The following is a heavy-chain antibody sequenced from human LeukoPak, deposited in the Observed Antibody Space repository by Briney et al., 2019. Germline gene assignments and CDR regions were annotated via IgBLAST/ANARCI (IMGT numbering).Heavy chain of an antibody. CDR1: GYSISSGYY. CDR2: IYHSGST. J-gene: IGHJ4*02. V-gene: IGHV4-38-2*02. CDR3: ARDCSGGSCQIDY. D-gene: IGHD2-15*01. Sequence: SETLSLTCTVSGYSISSGYYWGWIRQPPGKGLEWIGSIYHSGSTYYNPSLKSRVTISVDTSKNQFSLKLSSVTAADTAVYYCARDCSGGSCQIDYWGQGTLVTVSS.